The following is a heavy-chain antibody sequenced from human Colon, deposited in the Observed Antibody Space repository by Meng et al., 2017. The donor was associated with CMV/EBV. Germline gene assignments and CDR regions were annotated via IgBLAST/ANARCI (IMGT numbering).Heavy chain of an antibody. CDR1: GGTFSSYA. Sequence: AVKVSCKASGGTFSSYAISWVRQAAGQGREWMGGIIPILGTANYAQKFQGRVTITTDESTSTAFMELSSLRSEDTAVYYCARGRRLRYFDPHVGGPYGMDVWGQGTTVTVSS. D-gene: IGHD3-9*01. CDR2: IIPILGTA. CDR3: ARGRRLRYFDPHVGGPYGMDV. J-gene: IGHJ6*02. V-gene: IGHV1-69*05.